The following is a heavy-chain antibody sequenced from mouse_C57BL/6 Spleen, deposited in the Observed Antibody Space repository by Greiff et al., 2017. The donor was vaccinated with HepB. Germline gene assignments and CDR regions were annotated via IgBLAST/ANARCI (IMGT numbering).Heavy chain of an antibody. V-gene: IGHV1-82*01. CDR3: ARKDYDYAMDY. Sequence: VQLQQSGPELVKPGASVKISCKASGYAFSSSWMNWVKQRPGKGLEWIGRIYPGDGDTNYNGKFKGKATLTADKSSSTAYMQLSSLTSEDSAVYCCARKDYDYAMDYWGQGTSVTVSS. J-gene: IGHJ4*01. D-gene: IGHD2-4*01. CDR1: GYAFSSSW. CDR2: IYPGDGDT.